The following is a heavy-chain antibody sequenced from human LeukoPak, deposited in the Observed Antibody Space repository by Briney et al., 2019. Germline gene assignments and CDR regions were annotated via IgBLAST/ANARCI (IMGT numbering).Heavy chain of an antibody. CDR2: ISSSSSYI. Sequence: PGGSLRLSCAASGFTFSSYSMNWVRQAPGKGLEWVSSISSSSSYIYYADSVKGRFTISRDNAKNSLYLQMNSLRAEDTAVYYCARDDDQGVVFFRTDYYMDVWGKGTTVTVSS. CDR1: GFTFSSYS. V-gene: IGHV3-21*01. D-gene: IGHD3-3*01. J-gene: IGHJ6*03. CDR3: ARDDDQGVVFFRTDYYMDV.